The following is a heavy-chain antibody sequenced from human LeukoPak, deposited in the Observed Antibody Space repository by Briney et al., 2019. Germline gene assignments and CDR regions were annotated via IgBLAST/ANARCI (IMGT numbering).Heavy chain of an antibody. V-gene: IGHV4-59*01. Sequence: SETLSLTCTVSGGSISSYYWGWIRQPPGKGLEWIGCLYNTGSTNYSPSLKSRVTISVDTSKNQFSLKLSSVTAADTAVYYCARAPYGAGSKPYYFDYWGQGTLVTVSS. J-gene: IGHJ4*02. CDR1: GGSISSYY. D-gene: IGHD3-10*01. CDR2: LYNTGST. CDR3: ARAPYGAGSKPYYFDY.